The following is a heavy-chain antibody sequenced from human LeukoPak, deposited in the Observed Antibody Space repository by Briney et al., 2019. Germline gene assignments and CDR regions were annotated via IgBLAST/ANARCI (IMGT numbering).Heavy chain of an antibody. CDR2: IYTSGST. CDR1: GGSISSYY. Sequence: SETLSLTCTVSGGSISSYYWSWIRQPAGKGLEWIGRIYTSGSTNYNPSLKSRVTISVDTSKNQFSLKLSSVTAADTAVYYCASGPLYSGRKKYFQHWGQGTLVTVSS. V-gene: IGHV4-4*07. J-gene: IGHJ1*01. D-gene: IGHD1-26*01. CDR3: ASGPLYSGRKKYFQH.